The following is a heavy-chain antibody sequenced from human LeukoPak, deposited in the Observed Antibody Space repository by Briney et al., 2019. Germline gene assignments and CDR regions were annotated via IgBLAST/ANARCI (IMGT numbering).Heavy chain of an antibody. CDR1: GYSLTNYY. CDR2: INPSGGST. CDR3: ARGAPTTRIGAGRFDY. J-gene: IGHJ4*02. V-gene: IGHV1-46*01. D-gene: IGHD5-12*01. Sequence: ASVKVSFKAFGYSLTNYYVHWVRQAPGQGLEWMGEINPSGGSTSYAQKFQGRITVTRDTNTNTLYMDLSSLRSEDTATYYCARGAPTTRIGAGRFDYWGQGSLLTVAS.